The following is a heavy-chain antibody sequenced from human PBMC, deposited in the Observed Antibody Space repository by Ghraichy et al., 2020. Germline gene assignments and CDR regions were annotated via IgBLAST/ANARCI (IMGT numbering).Heavy chain of an antibody. D-gene: IGHD3-10*01. CDR1: GGSFRNYY. Sequence: GSLSLTCAVYGGSFRNYYCNWTRQPPGKGLEWIGEINPSGSTNYNPSLKSRVTISVDTSKTQFSLKLNSVTAADTAVYYCAMSYLESGSSPGLVASWGQGTLVTVSS. CDR2: INPSGST. V-gene: IGHV4-34*01. J-gene: IGHJ5*01. CDR3: AMSYLESGSSPGLVAS.